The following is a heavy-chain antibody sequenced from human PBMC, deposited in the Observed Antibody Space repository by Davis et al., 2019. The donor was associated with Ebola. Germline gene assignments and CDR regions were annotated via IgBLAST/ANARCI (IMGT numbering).Heavy chain of an antibody. CDR3: ARSTAMVT. Sequence: GGSLRLSFYVPGFMFSSYAMHWFCHSPGEALQSFSGIPNNGGSTYYADSVKGRFTISRDNSSNTLYLQMNSLRAEDTDVYYCARSTAMVTWGQGTLATVSS. D-gene: IGHD5-18*01. J-gene: IGHJ5*02. CDR2: IPNNGGST. V-gene: IGHV3-64*04. CDR1: GFMFSSYA.